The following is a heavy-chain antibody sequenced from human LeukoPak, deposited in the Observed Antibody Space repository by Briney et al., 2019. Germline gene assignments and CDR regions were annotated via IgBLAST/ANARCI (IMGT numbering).Heavy chain of an antibody. CDR2: IDGSGGTT. J-gene: IGHJ4*02. V-gene: IGHV3-23*01. CDR1: RFTFSSYA. CDR3: AKEHEYHDYFDH. D-gene: IGHD2-2*01. Sequence: GGSLRLSCAATRFTFSSYAMGWVRQAPGKGLEWISVIDGSGGTTYYAGSVKGRFTISRDNSKNTLYLQMNSLRAEDTAVYYCAKEHEYHDYFDHWGQGTLVIVSS.